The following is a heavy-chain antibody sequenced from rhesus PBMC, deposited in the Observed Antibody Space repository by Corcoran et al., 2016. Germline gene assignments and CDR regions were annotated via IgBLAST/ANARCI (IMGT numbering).Heavy chain of an antibody. J-gene: IGHJ4*01. V-gene: IGHV4S10*01. CDR1: GGSISDSYR. CDR3: ARDRVTTVVFDY. Sequence: QVQLQESGPGVVKPSETLSLTCAVSGGSISDSYRWSWIRPPPGKGLEWIGYIYGSSTSTNYNPSLKSRVTISKDTSKNQFSLKLSSVTAADTAVYYCARDRVTTVVFDYWGQGVLVTVSS. D-gene: IGHD4-23*01. CDR2: IYGSSTST.